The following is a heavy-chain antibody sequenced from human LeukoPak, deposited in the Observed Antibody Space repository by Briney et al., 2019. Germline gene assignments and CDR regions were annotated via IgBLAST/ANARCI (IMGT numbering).Heavy chain of an antibody. V-gene: IGHV4-59*12. CDR3: ARMYYYDSSGYHGDAFDI. CDR2: IYYSGST. CDR1: GGSISSYY. D-gene: IGHD3-22*01. J-gene: IGHJ3*02. Sequence: PSETLSLTCTVSGGSISSYYWSWIRQPPGKGLEWIGYIYYSGSTYYNPSLKSRVTISVDTSKNQFSLKLSSVTAADTAVYYCARMYYYDSSGYHGDAFDIWGQGTMVTVSS.